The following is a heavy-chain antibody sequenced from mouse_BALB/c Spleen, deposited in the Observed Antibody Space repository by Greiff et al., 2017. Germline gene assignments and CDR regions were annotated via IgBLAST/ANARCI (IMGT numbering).Heavy chain of an antibody. J-gene: IGHJ3*01. Sequence: VQLQQSGPGLVKPSQSLSLTCSVTGYSITSGYYWNWIRQFPGNKLEWMGYISYDGSNNYNPSLKNRISITRDTSKNQFFLKLNSVTTEDTATYYCARDPLPPRGFAYWGQGTLVTVSA. D-gene: IGHD2-10*01. CDR3: ARDPLPPRGFAY. CDR1: GYSITSGYY. V-gene: IGHV3-6*02. CDR2: ISYDGSN.